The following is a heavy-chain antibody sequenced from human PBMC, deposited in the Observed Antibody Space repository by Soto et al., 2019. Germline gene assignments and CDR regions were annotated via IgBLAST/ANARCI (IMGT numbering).Heavy chain of an antibody. CDR1: GGTFSSYA. V-gene: IGHV1-69*01. J-gene: IGHJ3*02. D-gene: IGHD2-15*01. Sequence: QVQLVQSGAEVKKPGSSVKVSCKASGGTFSSYAISWVRQAPGQGLEWMGGIIPIFGTANYAQKFQGRVTINADESTSTAYMELSSLRSEDTAVYYCARDRTYCSGGSCYPEDAFDIWGQGTMVTVSS. CDR3: ARDRTYCSGGSCYPEDAFDI. CDR2: IIPIFGTA.